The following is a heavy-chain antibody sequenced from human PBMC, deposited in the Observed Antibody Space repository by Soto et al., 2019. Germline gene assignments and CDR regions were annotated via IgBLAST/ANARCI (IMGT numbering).Heavy chain of an antibody. Sequence: SVKVSCKASGYTFSRCSITWVRQAPGHGLEWIGRIIPIFGIPTYAQKFQGRVTITADESTSTAYMELSSLRSEDTAVYYCARSGIAAAPFDYWGQGTLVTVSS. D-gene: IGHD6-13*01. J-gene: IGHJ4*02. CDR2: IIPIFGIP. CDR3: ARSGIAAAPFDY. CDR1: GYTFSRCS. V-gene: IGHV1-69*02.